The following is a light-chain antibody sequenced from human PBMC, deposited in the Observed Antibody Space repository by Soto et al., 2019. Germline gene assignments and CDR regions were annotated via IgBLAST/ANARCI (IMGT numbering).Light chain of an antibody. CDR1: QSVSTW. CDR3: QQVNGYPRDIT. Sequence: DIQMTQSPSTLSASVGDRVTITCRASQSVSTWLAWCQQKPGKAPKVLIFDASSLESGVPSRFSGSGSATEFTLTISSLQPDDFATYYCQQVNGYPRDITFGGGTKVDIK. J-gene: IGKJ4*01. V-gene: IGKV1-5*01. CDR2: DAS.